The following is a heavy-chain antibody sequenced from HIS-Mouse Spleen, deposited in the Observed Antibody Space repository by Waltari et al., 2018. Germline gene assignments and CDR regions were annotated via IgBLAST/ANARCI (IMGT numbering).Heavy chain of an antibody. J-gene: IGHJ2*01. CDR1: GGSFRGYY. V-gene: IGHV4-34*01. CDR2: INHSGST. CDR3: ARVRTGDPSYWYFDL. D-gene: IGHD7-27*01. Sequence: QVQLQQWGAGLLKPSETLSLTCAVYGGSFRGYYWSWIRPPPGKGLEWIGEINHSGSTNYNPSLKSRVTISVDTSKNQFSLKLSSVTAADTAVYYCARVRTGDPSYWYFDLWGRGTLVTVSS.